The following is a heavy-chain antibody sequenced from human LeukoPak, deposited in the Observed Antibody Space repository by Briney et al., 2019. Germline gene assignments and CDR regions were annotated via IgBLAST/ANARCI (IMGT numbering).Heavy chain of an antibody. V-gene: IGHV4-34*01. CDR3: ARDRGGGFDY. J-gene: IGHJ4*02. D-gene: IGHD3-10*01. CDR1: GGSFSGYY. CDR2: INHSGST. Sequence: TSETLSLTCAVYGGSFSGYYWSWIRQPPGKGLEWIGEINHSGSTNYNPSLKSRVTISVDTSKNQFSLKLSSVTAADTAVYYCARDRGGGFDYWGQGTLVTVSS.